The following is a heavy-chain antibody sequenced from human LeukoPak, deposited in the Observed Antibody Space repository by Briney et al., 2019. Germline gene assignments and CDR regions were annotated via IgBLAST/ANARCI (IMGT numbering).Heavy chain of an antibody. CDR1: GGTFSSYA. J-gene: IGHJ4*02. Sequence: ASVKVSCKASGGTFSSYAISWVRQAPGQGLEWMGGIIPIFGTANYAQKFQGRVTITADESTSTAYMELSSLRSEDTAVYYCAREGGPYRPLDYSGQGTLVTVSS. CDR3: AREGGPYRPLDY. CDR2: IIPIFGTA. V-gene: IGHV1-69*01.